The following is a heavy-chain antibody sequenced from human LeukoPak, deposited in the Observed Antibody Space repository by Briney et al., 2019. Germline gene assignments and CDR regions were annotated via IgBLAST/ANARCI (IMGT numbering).Heavy chain of an antibody. CDR3: ARGAEDVLTGDDDFYFDN. Sequence: SETPSLTCSVSGGSITSGGYYWTWIRQHPGKGLEWIGHIYYSGSTFHNPSLKSRVSMSVDTSKNQFSLNLSSVTAADTAVYFCARGAEDVLTGDDDFYFDNWGQGSLVTVSS. V-gene: IGHV4-31*03. CDR1: GGSITSGGYY. CDR2: IYYSGST. D-gene: IGHD3-9*01. J-gene: IGHJ4*02.